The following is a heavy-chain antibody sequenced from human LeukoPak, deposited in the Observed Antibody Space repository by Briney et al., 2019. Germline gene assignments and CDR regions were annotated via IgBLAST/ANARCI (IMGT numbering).Heavy chain of an antibody. CDR1: GFTFSSYS. J-gene: IGHJ4*02. CDR2: ISSSSSYI. D-gene: IGHD3-16*02. CDR3: ARDSLEDYVWGSYRYWFDY. V-gene: IGHV3-21*01. Sequence: GGSLRLSCAASGFTFSSYSMNWVRQAPGKGLEWVSSISSSSSYIYYADSVKGRFTISRDNAKNSLYLQMNSRRAEDTAVYYCARDSLEDYVWGSYRYWFDYWGQRTLVTVSS.